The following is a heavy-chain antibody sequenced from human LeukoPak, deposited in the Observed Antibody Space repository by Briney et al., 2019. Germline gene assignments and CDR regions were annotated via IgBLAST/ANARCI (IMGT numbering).Heavy chain of an antibody. D-gene: IGHD2-2*03. CDR3: ARGLIGYCSSTSCRRYYFDY. Sequence: ASVKVSCKASGYTFTGYYTHWVRQAPGQGLEWMGWINPNSGGTNYAQKFQGRVTMTRDTSISTAYMELSRLRSDDPAVYYCARGLIGYCSSTSCRRYYFDYWGQGTLVTVSS. CDR1: GYTFTGYY. J-gene: IGHJ4*02. CDR2: INPNSGGT. V-gene: IGHV1-2*02.